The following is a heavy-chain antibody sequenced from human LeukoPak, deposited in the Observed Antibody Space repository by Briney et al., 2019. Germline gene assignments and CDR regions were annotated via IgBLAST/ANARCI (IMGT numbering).Heavy chain of an antibody. CDR1: GVTFSSYA. V-gene: IGHV3-30-3*01. CDR2: ISYDGSNK. Sequence: GGSLRLSCAAAGVTFSSYAMHLVRQAPGKGLEWVAVISYDGSNKYYADSVKGRFTISRDNSKNTLYLQMNSLRAEDTAVYYCARASSGSPTAFDYWGQGTLVTVSS. CDR3: ARASSGSPTAFDY. D-gene: IGHD1-26*01. J-gene: IGHJ4*02.